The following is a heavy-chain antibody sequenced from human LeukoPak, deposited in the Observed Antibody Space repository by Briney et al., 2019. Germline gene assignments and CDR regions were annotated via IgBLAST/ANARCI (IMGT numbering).Heavy chain of an antibody. CDR2: IYYSGIT. J-gene: IGHJ4*02. CDR3: VRHCYASGSDPLCYFDY. Sequence: PSETLSLTCTVSGGSIRSYYWSWIRQPPGKGLEWIGYIYYSGITKYNPSLKSRVTISVDTSKNQFSLKVSSVTAADTAVYYCVRHCYASGSDPLCYFDYWGQGTLVTVSS. CDR1: GGSIRSYY. D-gene: IGHD3-10*01. V-gene: IGHV4-59*08.